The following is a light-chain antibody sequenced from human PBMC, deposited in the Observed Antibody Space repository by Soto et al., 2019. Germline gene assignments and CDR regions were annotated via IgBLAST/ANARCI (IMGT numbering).Light chain of an antibody. CDR3: LSFDNSLSRSV. V-gene: IGLV1-40*01. CDR2: DNN. Sequence: QSVLTQPPSVSGAPGQRVTISCTGTTSNIGAPHAVHWYQQVPGTAPKLLVYDNNNRPSGVPDRFTCSKSGTSASLAITGLQAEDEAVYFCLSFDNSLSRSVFGGGTKLTVL. J-gene: IGLJ2*01. CDR1: TSNIGAPHA.